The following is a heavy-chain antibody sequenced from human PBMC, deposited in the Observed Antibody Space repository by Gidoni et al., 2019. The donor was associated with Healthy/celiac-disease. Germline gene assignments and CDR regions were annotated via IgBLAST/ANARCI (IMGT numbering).Heavy chain of an antibody. V-gene: IGHV3-30-3*01. CDR3: ARGGYSGYERFDY. D-gene: IGHD5-12*01. CDR2: ISYDGSNK. J-gene: IGHJ4*02. Sequence: QVQLVESGGGVVQPGRSLRLSCAASGFTFSSYAMHWVRQAPGKGLEWVAVISYDGSNKYYADSVKGRFTISRDNSKNTLYLQMNSLRAEDTAVYYCARGGYSGYERFDYWGQGTLVTVSS. CDR1: GFTFSSYA.